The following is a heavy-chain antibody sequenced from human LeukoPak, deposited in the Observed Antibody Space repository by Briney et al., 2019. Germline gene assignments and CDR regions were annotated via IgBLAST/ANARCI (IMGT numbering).Heavy chain of an antibody. CDR2: ISGSGTST. J-gene: IGHJ3*02. CDR1: GFTFSSYA. Sequence: GGSLRLSCAASGFTFSSYAMSWVRQAPGKGLEWVSSISGSGTSTYYADTVKGRFTISRDNSKNTLYLQMNSLRAEDTALYSCAKDYGGNSDVFDIWGQGTVVTVSS. CDR3: AKDYGGNSDVFDI. D-gene: IGHD4-23*01. V-gene: IGHV3-23*01.